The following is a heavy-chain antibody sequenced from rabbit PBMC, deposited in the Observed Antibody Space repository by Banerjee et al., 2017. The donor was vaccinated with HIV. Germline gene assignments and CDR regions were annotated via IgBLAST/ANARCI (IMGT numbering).Heavy chain of an antibody. CDR1: GFSLSRYA. CDR3: AREVYYSAGYAGYTDL. J-gene: IGHJ6*01. Sequence: QSLEESGGDLVKPGASLTLTCTASGFSLSRYAMNWVRQAPGKGLEWIGIIDVGSGGTDYASWVNGRFTISSDNAQNTVDLQVNGLTAADTATYFCAREVYYSAGYAGYTDLWGPGTLVTVS. D-gene: IGHD6-1*01. CDR2: IDVGSGGT. V-gene: IGHV1S7*01.